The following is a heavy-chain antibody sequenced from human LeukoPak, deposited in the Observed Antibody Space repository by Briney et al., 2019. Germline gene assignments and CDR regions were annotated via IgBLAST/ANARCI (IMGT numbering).Heavy chain of an antibody. CDR3: ARDYYDSSGYYYGY. CDR2: ISSSSSYI. J-gene: IGHJ4*02. D-gene: IGHD3-22*01. V-gene: IGHV3-21*01. CDR1: GLTFSSYS. Sequence: GGSLRLSCAASGLTFSSYSMNWVRQAPGEGLEWVSSISSSSSYIYYADSVKGRFTISRDNAKNSLYLQMNSLRAEDTAVYYCARDYYDSSGYYYGYWGQGTLVTVSS.